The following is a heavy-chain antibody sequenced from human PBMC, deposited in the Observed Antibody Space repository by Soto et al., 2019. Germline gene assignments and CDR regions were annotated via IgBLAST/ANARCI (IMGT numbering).Heavy chain of an antibody. D-gene: IGHD3-10*01. V-gene: IGHV3-23*01. J-gene: IGHJ5*02. CDR3: AKVRFGELRELNWLDP. CDR1: GFTLSKYD. CDR2: ISANGITT. Sequence: GDLRLSFEDSGFTLSKYDMRWVLQAPLKVLECVSSISANGITTYYADSVKGRFTISRDNSKKTVYVQMNTLRPEDTDMYYCAKVRFGELRELNWLDPWGQGNPVTAS.